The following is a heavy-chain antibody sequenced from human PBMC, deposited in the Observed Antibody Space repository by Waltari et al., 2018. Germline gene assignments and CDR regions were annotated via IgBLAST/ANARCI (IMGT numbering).Heavy chain of an antibody. CDR1: GYTFTGYY. Sequence: QVQLVQSGAEVKKPGASVKVSCKASGYTFTGYYMHWVRQAPGQGLEWMGRINPNSGGTNYAQKCQGSVTMTRDTSISTAYMELSRLRSDDTAVYYCAREDDSSGHYDYWGQGTLVTVSS. CDR2: INPNSGGT. CDR3: AREDDSSGHYDY. J-gene: IGHJ4*02. V-gene: IGHV1-2*06. D-gene: IGHD3-22*01.